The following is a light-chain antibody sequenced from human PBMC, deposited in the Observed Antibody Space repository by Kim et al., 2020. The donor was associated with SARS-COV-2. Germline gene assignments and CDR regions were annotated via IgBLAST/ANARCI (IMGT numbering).Light chain of an antibody. Sequence: PGERATLSCRASQSVSSYLAWYQQKPGQAPRLLIHDASNRATGIPARFSGSGSGTDFTLTISSLEPEDFAVYYCQQRSNWPPKLTFGGGTKVDIK. CDR3: QQRSNWPPKLT. V-gene: IGKV3-11*01. J-gene: IGKJ4*01. CDR1: QSVSSY. CDR2: DAS.